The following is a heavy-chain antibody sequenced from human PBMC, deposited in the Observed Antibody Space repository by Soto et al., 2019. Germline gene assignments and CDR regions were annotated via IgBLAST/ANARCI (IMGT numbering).Heavy chain of an antibody. CDR3: ATGTAWLRWKRGEIYDY. V-gene: IGHV1-24*01. CDR1: GVGLDEIS. Sequence: SAQLSCEVPGVGLDEISMQSGRQATGKGIQWMGGFDPEDGETIYAQKFQGRVTMTGDTSTDTAYMELSSLRSEDTAVYYCATGTAWLRWKRGEIYDYWGQGTLVTGLL. CDR2: FDPEDGET. D-gene: IGHD5-12*01. J-gene: IGHJ4*02.